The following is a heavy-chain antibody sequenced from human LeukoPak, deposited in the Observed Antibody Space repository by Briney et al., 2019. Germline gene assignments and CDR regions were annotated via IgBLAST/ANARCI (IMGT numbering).Heavy chain of an antibody. Sequence: SETLSLTCTVSGGSIRSSYYYWGWIRQPPGKGLEWIGSIYDSGSTYYNPSLKSRVTISVDTSKNQFSLKLSSVTAADTAVYYCAREAVAGTSWFDPWGQGTLVTVSS. CDR2: IYDSGST. J-gene: IGHJ5*02. V-gene: IGHV4-39*07. CDR1: GGSIRSSYYY. D-gene: IGHD6-19*01. CDR3: AREAVAGTSWFDP.